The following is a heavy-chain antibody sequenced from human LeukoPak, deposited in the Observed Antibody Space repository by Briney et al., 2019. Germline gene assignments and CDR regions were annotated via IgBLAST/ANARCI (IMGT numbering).Heavy chain of an antibody. CDR3: AGGGVGAMYYYYYGVDV. CDR1: GGTFSSYA. CDR2: IIPILGIA. V-gene: IGHV1-69*04. D-gene: IGHD1-26*01. Sequence: GASVKVSCKASGGTFSSYAISWVRQAPGQGLEWMGRIIPILGIANYAQKFQGRVTITADKSTSTAYMELSSLRSEDTAVYYCAGGGVGAMYYYYYGVDVWGQGTTVTVSS. J-gene: IGHJ6*02.